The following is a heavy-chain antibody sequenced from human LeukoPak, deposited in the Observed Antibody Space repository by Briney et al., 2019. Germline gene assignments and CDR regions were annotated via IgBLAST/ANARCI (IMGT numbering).Heavy chain of an antibody. V-gene: IGHV3-30*03. CDR1: GFTFSSYG. CDR3: ASGGYCSGGSCHRWGLRY. J-gene: IGHJ4*02. Sequence: PGRSLRLSCAASGFTFSSYGMHWVRQAPGKGLEWVAVISYDGSNKYYADSVKGRFTISRDNSKNTLYLQMNSLRAEDTAVYYCASGGYCSGGSCHRWGLRYWGQGTLVTVSS. D-gene: IGHD2-15*01. CDR2: ISYDGSNK.